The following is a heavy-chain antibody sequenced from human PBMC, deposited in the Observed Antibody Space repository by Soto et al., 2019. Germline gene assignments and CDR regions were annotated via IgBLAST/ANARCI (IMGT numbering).Heavy chain of an antibody. Sequence: GGSLRLSCAASGFTFTSYVMSWVRQAPGKGLEWVSAISGSGGSTYYADSVKGRFTISRDNSKNTLSLQMNSLRAEDTAVYYCAKDYYDSSGSRPHDYWGQGTLVTVSS. J-gene: IGHJ4*02. CDR2: ISGSGGST. V-gene: IGHV3-23*01. CDR1: GFTFTSYV. D-gene: IGHD3-22*01. CDR3: AKDYYDSSGSRPHDY.